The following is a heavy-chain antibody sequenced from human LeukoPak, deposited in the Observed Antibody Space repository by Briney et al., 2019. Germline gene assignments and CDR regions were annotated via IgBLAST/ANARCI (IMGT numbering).Heavy chain of an antibody. CDR1: GFTSTSSA. CDR2: IVVGSGNT. Sequence: SVKVSFKASGFTSTSSAMQWVRQARGQRLEWIGWIVVGSGNTNYAQKFQERVTITRDMSTSTAYMELSSLRSEDTAVYYCAADQGSGWYVWGQGTLVTVSS. CDR3: AADQGSGWYV. D-gene: IGHD6-19*01. J-gene: IGHJ4*02. V-gene: IGHV1-58*02.